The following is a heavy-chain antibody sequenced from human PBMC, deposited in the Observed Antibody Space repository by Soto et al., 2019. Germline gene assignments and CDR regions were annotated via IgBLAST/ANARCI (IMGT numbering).Heavy chain of an antibody. CDR2: IIPIFGTA. CDR3: VRGLDIVATGENPYNWFDP. V-gene: IGHV1-69*01. CDR1: GGTFSSYA. D-gene: IGHD5-12*01. J-gene: IGHJ5*02. Sequence: QVQLVQSGAEVKKPGSSVKVSCKASGGTFSSYAISWVRQAPGQGLEWMGGIIPIFGTANYAQKFQGRVTITADESTSTAYMELSSLRSEDTAVYYCVRGLDIVATGENPYNWFDPWGQGTLVTVSS.